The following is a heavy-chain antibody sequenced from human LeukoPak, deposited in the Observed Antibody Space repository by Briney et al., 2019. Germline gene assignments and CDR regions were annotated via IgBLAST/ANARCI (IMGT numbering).Heavy chain of an antibody. J-gene: IGHJ4*02. D-gene: IGHD3-22*01. V-gene: IGHV3-7*01. CDR2: IKKDGSEE. CDR3: AKDPDNYYDTSGVLKY. Sequence: GGSLRLSCAASGFTFRRYWMSWVRQAPGKGLEYVANIKKDGSEEYYVDSVKGRFTISRDNAKNSLYLQMNSLRAEDTAMYYCAKDPDNYYDTSGVLKYWGQGTLVTVSS. CDR1: GFTFRRYW.